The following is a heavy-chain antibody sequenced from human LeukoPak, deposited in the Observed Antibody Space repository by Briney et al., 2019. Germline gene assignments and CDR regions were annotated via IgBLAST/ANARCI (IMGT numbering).Heavy chain of an antibody. V-gene: IGHV1-2*02. J-gene: IGHJ4*02. Sequence: GASVKVSCKASGYTFTGYYFHWVRQAPGQGLEWMGWINPNSGGTNYAQKFQGRVSTTRDTSISTAYMELSRLRSDDTAVYYCAREYSHSSGWYDYWGQGTLVTVSS. CDR3: AREYSHSSGWYDY. D-gene: IGHD6-19*01. CDR1: GYTFTGYY. CDR2: INPNSGGT.